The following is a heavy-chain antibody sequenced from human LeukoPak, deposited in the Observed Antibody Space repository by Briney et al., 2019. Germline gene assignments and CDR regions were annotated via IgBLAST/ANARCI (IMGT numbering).Heavy chain of an antibody. Sequence: GGSLRLSCEASGFTFSSYGMHWVRQAPGKGLEWVAVIWYDGSNKYYADSVKGRFTISRDNSKNTLYLQMNSLRAEDTAVYYCARGREGSQSPIDDWGQGTLVTVSS. J-gene: IGHJ4*02. CDR3: ARGREGSQSPIDD. V-gene: IGHV3-33*01. CDR1: GFTFSSYG. D-gene: IGHD5-24*01. CDR2: IWYDGSNK.